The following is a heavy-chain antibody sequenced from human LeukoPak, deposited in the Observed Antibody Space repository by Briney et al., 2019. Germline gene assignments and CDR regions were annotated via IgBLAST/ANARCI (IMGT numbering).Heavy chain of an antibody. CDR3: ARGADGDGYYYYYYMDV. V-gene: IGHV4-59*01. CDR2: IYYSGST. CDR1: GGSISSYY. Sequence: SETLSLTCTVSGGSISSYYWSWIRQPPGKGLEWIGYIYYSGSTNYNPSPKSRVTISVDTSKNQFSLKLSSVTAADTAVYYCARGADGDGYYYYYYMDVWGKGTTVTVSS. D-gene: IGHD4-17*01. J-gene: IGHJ6*03.